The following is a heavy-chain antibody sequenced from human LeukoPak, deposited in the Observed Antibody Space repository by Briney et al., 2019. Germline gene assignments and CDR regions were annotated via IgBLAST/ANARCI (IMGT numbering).Heavy chain of an antibody. CDR1: GFTFSSYA. CDR2: ISGSGGST. Sequence: PGGSLRLSCAASGFTFSSYAMSRVRQAPGKGLEWVSAISGSGGSTYYADSVKGRFTISRDNSKNTLYLQMNSLRAEDTAVYYCAKADDRAKYYDFWSGPYAFFDYWGQGTLVTVSS. CDR3: AKADDRAKYYDFWSGPYAFFDY. J-gene: IGHJ4*02. D-gene: IGHD3-3*01. V-gene: IGHV3-23*01.